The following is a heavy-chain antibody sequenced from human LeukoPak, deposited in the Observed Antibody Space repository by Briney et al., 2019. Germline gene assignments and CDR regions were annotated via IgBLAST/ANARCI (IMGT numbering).Heavy chain of an antibody. CDR3: AKDTPGYYYSFDY. V-gene: IGHV3-23*01. Sequence: RGSLRLSCAPSGFTFSSYAMSSVRQAPGKGLEWVSAISGSGGSTYYADSVKGRFTISRDNSKNTLYLQMNSLRAECTAVYYCAKDTPGYYYSFDYWGQGTLVTVSS. D-gene: IGHD3-22*01. CDR1: GFTFSSYA. CDR2: ISGSGGST. J-gene: IGHJ4*02.